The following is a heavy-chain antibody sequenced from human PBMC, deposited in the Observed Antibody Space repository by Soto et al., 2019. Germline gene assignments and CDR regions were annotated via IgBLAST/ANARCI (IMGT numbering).Heavy chain of an antibody. CDR2: VYYSGGT. D-gene: IGHD2-21*01. J-gene: IGHJ5*02. CDR1: GGSIDNSHSF. CDR3: ARLVVVAPVANA. V-gene: IGHV4-39*02. Sequence: PSETLSLTCDVSGGSIDNSHSFWGWVRQPPGRGLEFLGSVYYSGGTYYNPSLKSRVTISVDTSKNSFSLNLTSVTATDTAVYFGARLVVVAPVANAWGQGNLVTVSS.